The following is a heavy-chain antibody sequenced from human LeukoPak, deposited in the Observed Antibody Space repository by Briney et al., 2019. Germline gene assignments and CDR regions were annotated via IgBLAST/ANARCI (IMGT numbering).Heavy chain of an antibody. CDR2: IGVDDDT. D-gene: IGHD2-15*01. CDR1: GLTFNNQD. V-gene: IGHV3-13*01. CDR3: ARERTRGCNGDICLDGFDI. J-gene: IGHJ3*02. Sequence: PGGSLRLSCVASGLTFNNQDMHWVRQSAGKGLEWVSAIGVDDDTYYSASVKGRFTISRENARNSLYLQTNSLRAEDTAVYYCARERTRGCNGDICLDGFDIWGRGTKVTVSS.